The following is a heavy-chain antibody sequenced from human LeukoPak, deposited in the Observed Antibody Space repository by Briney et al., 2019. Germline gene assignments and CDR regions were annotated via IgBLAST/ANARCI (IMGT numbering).Heavy chain of an antibody. V-gene: IGHV3-33*01. CDR1: GFTFSSYA. Sequence: GGSLRLSCAASGFTFSSYAMHWVRQAPGKGLEWVAVTWYDGSEKYYADSVKGRFTISRDNSKNTLYLQMSGLRAEDTAVYYCARDFIVATTNDALDIWGQGTMVTVSS. D-gene: IGHD5-12*01. J-gene: IGHJ3*02. CDR2: TWYDGSEK. CDR3: ARDFIVATTNDALDI.